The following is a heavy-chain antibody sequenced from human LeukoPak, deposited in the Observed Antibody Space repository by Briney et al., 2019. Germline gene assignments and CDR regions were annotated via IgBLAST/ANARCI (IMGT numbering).Heavy chain of an antibody. J-gene: IGHJ3*02. D-gene: IGHD4-17*01. CDR1: GFTFSSYA. V-gene: IGHV3-23*01. Sequence: GGSLRLYCAASGFTFSSYAMTWVRQAPGKGLEWVSGINSSGGRTYYADSVKGRFTISRDNSKNTLYLQMNSLRAEDTAVYYCAKPTTVTTDGAFDIWGQGTMVTVSS. CDR3: AKPTTVTTDGAFDI. CDR2: INSSGGRT.